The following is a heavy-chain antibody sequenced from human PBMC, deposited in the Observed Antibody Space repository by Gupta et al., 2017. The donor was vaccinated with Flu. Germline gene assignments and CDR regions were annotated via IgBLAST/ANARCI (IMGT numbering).Heavy chain of an antibody. D-gene: IGHD1-26*01. J-gene: IGHJ4*02. CDR3: ARGWEARASFDY. CDR1: RCS. CDR2: ISSSSSYI. V-gene: IGHV3-21*06. Sequence: RCSMNGVRQAPGKELEWVACISSSSSYIYYADSVKGRFTVSRDNAENSLYLKVNSLRVEDTAMYYCARGWEARASFDYWGQGTLVTVSS.